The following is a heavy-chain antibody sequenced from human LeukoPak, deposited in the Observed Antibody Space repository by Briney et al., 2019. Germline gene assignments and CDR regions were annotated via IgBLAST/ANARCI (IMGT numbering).Heavy chain of an antibody. Sequence: SETLSLTCTVSGGSISSYYWSWIRQPAGKGLEWIGRIYTSGSTNYNPSLKSRVTMSVDTSKNQFSLKLSSVTAADTAVYYCARVGRSSWIFYWYFDLWGRGTLVTVSS. CDR2: IYTSGST. D-gene: IGHD6-13*01. J-gene: IGHJ2*01. V-gene: IGHV4-4*07. CDR1: GGSISSYY. CDR3: ARVGRSSWIFYWYFDL.